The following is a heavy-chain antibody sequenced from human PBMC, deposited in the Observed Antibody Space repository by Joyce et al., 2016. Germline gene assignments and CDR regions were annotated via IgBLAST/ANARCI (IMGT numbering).Heavy chain of an antibody. J-gene: IGHJ3*01. CDR1: GFSLSTIAVG. Sequence: QITLQESGPTLVRPTETLTLTCRFSGFSLSTIAVGVGWLRQSPGKAPEWLALIFWDDDKRYNPSLQSRLTVTADNTKNQVVLTLTDVDPVDTATYYRAHRLTTPQDAVYVWGQETIVTVSS. CDR3: AHRLTTPQDAVYV. CDR2: IFWDDDK. V-gene: IGHV2-5*02. D-gene: IGHD1-1*01.